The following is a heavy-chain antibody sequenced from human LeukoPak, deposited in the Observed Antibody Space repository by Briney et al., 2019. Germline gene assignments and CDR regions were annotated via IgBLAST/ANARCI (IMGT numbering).Heavy chain of an antibody. CDR2: IYTSGGT. CDR3: ARLTRLSTSRDCYYFDY. J-gene: IGHJ4*02. V-gene: IGHV4-4*09. Sequence: ETLSLTCTVSVDSISRYYWSWIRQPPGKGLEWIGYIYTSGGTNYIPSLKGRVTISIDTSKNQISLKLSSVTAADSGVYDSARLTRLSTSRDCYYFDYWGQGTLVTVSS. CDR1: VDSISRYY. D-gene: IGHD6-6*01.